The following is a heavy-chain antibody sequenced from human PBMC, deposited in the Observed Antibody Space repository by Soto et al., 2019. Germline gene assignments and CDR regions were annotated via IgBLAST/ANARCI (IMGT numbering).Heavy chain of an antibody. CDR2: IIPIFGTA. J-gene: IGHJ4*02. CDR3: ASEGTLPTYFDY. CDR1: GGTFSSYA. V-gene: IGHV1-69*06. Sequence: QVQLVQSGAEVKKPGSSVKVSCTASGGTFSSYAISWVRQAPGHGLEWMGGIIPIFGTANYAQKFQGRVTITADKSTSTAYLELSSLRSEDTAVYYCASEGTLPTYFDYWGQGTLVTVSS.